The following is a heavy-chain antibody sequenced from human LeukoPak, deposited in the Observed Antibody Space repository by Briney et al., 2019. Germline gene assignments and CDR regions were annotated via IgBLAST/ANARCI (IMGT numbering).Heavy chain of an antibody. CDR3: ARLLRPGGRTGDAFDI. CDR2: MNPNSGNA. D-gene: IGHD1-26*01. J-gene: IGHJ3*02. Sequence: GASVKVSCKASGYTFTSDEIHWVRQATGQGLEWMGWMNPNSGNAGYAEKFQGRVTMTRNTSTSTAYMDLSSLRSEDTAMYYCARLLRPGGRTGDAFDIWGQGTMVTVSS. CDR1: GYTFTSDE. V-gene: IGHV1-8*01.